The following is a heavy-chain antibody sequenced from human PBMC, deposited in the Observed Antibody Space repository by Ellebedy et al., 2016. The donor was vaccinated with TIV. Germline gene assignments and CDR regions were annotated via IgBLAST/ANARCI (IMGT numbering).Heavy chain of an antibody. CDR2: ISSDGSNK. Sequence: GGSLRLXCAASGFSFSSYVMHWVRQAPGQGLEWAAGISSDGSNKYYADSVKGRFTISRDNSRNTLYLQMNSLRPEDTAIYYCARRYGYFDFWGQGNLVTVSS. D-gene: IGHD5-12*01. CDR3: ARRYGYFDF. V-gene: IGHV3-30-3*01. CDR1: GFSFSSYV. J-gene: IGHJ4*02.